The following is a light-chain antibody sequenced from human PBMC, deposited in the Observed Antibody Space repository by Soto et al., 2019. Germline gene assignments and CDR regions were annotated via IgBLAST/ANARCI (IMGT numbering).Light chain of an antibody. CDR3: QQYNSYPAT. Sequence: DIQMTQSPSTLSASVGDRVTITCRASQSISSWLAWYQQKPGKAPKLLIYDASSLESGVPSRFSGSGSGTEFTLTIGSMEPDDFATYYCQQYNSYPATFGQGTKVEIK. CDR1: QSISSW. V-gene: IGKV1-5*01. CDR2: DAS. J-gene: IGKJ1*01.